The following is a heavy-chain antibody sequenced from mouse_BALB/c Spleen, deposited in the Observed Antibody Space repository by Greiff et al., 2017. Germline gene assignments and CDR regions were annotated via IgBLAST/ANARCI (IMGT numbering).Heavy chain of an antibody. J-gene: IGHJ1*01. V-gene: IGHV2-2*02. CDR2: IWSGGST. D-gene: IGHD2-12*01. CDR1: GFSLTSYG. CDR3: ARNNGRPFDV. Sequence: VQLVESGPGLVQPSQSLSISCTASGFSLTSYGVHWVRQSPGTGLEWLGVIWSGGSTDYNAAFISRLSISKDNSKSQVFFKMNSLQANDTAIYYCARNNGRPFDVWGAGTTVTVSS.